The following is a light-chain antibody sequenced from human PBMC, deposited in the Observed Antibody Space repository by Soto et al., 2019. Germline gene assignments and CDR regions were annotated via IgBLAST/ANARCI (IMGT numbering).Light chain of an antibody. J-gene: IGLJ1*01. V-gene: IGLV1-40*01. CDR2: GNT. CDR3: QSYDSSLRSYV. CDR1: NSNIGAGSD. Sequence: QSVLTQPPSASGAPGQRVSISCTGSNSNIGAGSDVHWYQHLPGTAPKLLIYGNTNRPSGVPDRFSGSQSGTSASLAITGLQAEDEADYYCQSYDSSLRSYVFGAGTKATVL.